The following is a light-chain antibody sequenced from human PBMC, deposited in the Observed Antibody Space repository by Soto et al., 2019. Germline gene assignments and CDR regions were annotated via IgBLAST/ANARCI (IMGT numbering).Light chain of an antibody. Sequence: DIVMTQSPDSLAVSLGERATIKCKSSQSVLFTSNNKNYLGWYQQKPGKAPKLLIYAASSLQSGVPSRISGRGSGTEFTLTISSLQPDDFATYYCQHYNSYSEAFGQGTKVDIK. CDR2: AAS. CDR3: QHYNSYSEA. J-gene: IGKJ1*01. V-gene: IGKV4-1*01. CDR1: QSVLFTSNNKNY.